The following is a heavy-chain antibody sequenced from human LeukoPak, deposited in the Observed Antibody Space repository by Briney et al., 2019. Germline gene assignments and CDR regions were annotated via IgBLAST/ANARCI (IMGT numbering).Heavy chain of an antibody. J-gene: IGHJ4*02. CDR3: ARKEYYYDSSGYPHRVFDY. CDR1: GGSISSSSYY. CDR2: IYYSGST. Sequence: PSETLSLTCTVSGGSISSSSYYWGWIRQPPEKGLEWIGSIYYSGSTYYNPSLKSRVTISVDTSKNQFSLKLSSVTAADTAVYYCARKEYYYDSSGYPHRVFDYWGQGTLVTVSS. V-gene: IGHV4-39*01. D-gene: IGHD3-22*01.